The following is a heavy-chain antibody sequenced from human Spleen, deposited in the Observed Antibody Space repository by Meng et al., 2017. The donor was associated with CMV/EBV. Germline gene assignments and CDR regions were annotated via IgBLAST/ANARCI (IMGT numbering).Heavy chain of an antibody. J-gene: IGHJ6*02. Sequence: GESLKISCAASGFTFSSYWMHWVRQAPGKGLESVAFMSYDGTNRSYADSVKGRFTISRENSKNTLFLQMNSLRPGDTAVYYCARGPVFGVVLISYYGMDVWGQGTTVTVS. CDR2: MSYDGTNR. V-gene: IGHV3-30-3*01. CDR1: GFTFSSYW. CDR3: ARGPVFGVVLISYYGMDV. D-gene: IGHD3-3*01.